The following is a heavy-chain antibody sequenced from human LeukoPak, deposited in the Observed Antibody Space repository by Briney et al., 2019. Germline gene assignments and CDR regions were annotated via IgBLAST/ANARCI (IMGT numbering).Heavy chain of an antibody. D-gene: IGHD1-26*01. J-gene: IGHJ4*02. CDR2: ISPDGTST. Sequence: PGGSLRLSFAASGFTFSSNWIHWVRQVPGKWLVWVSRISPDGTSTTYAASVKGRFTISRDNAKNTLYLQMNTLRAEDTAVYYCVYSGNFRFDYWGQGTLVTVCS. V-gene: IGHV3-74*01. CDR1: GFTFSSNW. CDR3: VYSGNFRFDY.